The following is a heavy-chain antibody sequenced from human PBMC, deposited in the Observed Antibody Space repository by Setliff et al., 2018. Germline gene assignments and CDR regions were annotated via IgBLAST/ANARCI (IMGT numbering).Heavy chain of an antibody. CDR3: ARGGTYRYFDY. CDR2: INHSGTT. Sequence: PSETLSLTCAAYGGTFSDYYWTWIRQPPGKGLEWIGEINHSGTTNYHPSLRSRVTISVDTSKNQFSLKLNSMTTADTAVYYCARGGTYRYFDYWGQGTLVTVSS. J-gene: IGHJ4*02. CDR1: GGTFSDYY. V-gene: IGHV4-34*01.